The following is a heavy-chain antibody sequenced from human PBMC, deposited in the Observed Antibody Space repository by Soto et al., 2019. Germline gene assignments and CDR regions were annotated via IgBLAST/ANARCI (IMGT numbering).Heavy chain of an antibody. J-gene: IGHJ4*02. Sequence: GASVKVSCKASGGTFSSYAISWVRQAPGQGLEWMGGIIPIFGTANYAQKFQGRVTITADESTSTAYMELSSLRSEDTAVYYCARDRYYGGNRCLDYWGQGTLVTVS. CDR1: GGTFSSYA. V-gene: IGHV1-69*13. CDR3: ARDRYYGGNRCLDY. D-gene: IGHD4-17*01. CDR2: IIPIFGTA.